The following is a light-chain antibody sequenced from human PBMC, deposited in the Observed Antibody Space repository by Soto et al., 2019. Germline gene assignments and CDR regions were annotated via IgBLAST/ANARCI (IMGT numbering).Light chain of an antibody. V-gene: IGLV2-8*01. Sequence: QSALTQPPSASGSLGQSATISCPGTSIDIGGYDYVSWYQQHPGKAPKLIIYEVSKRPSGVPDRFSGSKSGNTASLTVSGLQAEDEADYYCSSYAGSNNLVFAGGTKLTVL. CDR1: SIDIGGYDY. CDR2: EVS. J-gene: IGLJ3*02. CDR3: SSYAGSNNLV.